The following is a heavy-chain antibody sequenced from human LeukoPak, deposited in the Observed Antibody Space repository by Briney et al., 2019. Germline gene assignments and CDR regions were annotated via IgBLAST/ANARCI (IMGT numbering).Heavy chain of an antibody. J-gene: IGHJ4*02. CDR1: GGSISSSSYY. V-gene: IGHV4-39*07. D-gene: IGHD5-24*01. CDR2: IYYSGST. CDR3: ARDRMATTFDY. Sequence: SETLSLTCTVSGGSISSSSYYWGWIRQPPGKGLEWIGSIYYSGSTYYNPSLKSRVTISVDTSKNQFSLKLSSVTAADTAVYYCARDRMATTFDYWGQGTLVTVSS.